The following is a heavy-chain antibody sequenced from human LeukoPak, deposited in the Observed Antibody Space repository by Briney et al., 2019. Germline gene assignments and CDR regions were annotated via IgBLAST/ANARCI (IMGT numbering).Heavy chain of an antibody. CDR3: ARDTEDFDY. CDR1: GYTFTTYY. CDR2: INPSGGST. J-gene: IGHJ4*02. V-gene: IGHV1-46*01. Sequence: ASVKVSSKASGYTFTTYYIHSVRQAPGQGLEWMGIINPSGGSTTYAQKFQGRVTMTRDTSTSTVYMELSSLRSEDTAVYYCARDTEDFDYWGQRTLVTVSS.